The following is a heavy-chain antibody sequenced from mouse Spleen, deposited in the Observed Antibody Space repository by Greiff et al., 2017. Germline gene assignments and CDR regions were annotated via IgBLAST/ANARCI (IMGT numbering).Heavy chain of an antibody. D-gene: IGHD2-3*01. CDR3: ARNPDGYSDY. CDR2: ISYDGSN. CDR1: GYSITSGYY. V-gene: IGHV3-6*01. J-gene: IGHJ2*01. Sequence: ESGPGLVKPSQSLSLTCSVTGYSITSGYYWNWIRQFPGNKLEWMGYISYDGSNNYNPSLKNRISITRDTSKNQFFLKLNSVTTEDTATYYCARNPDGYSDYWGQGTTLTVSS.